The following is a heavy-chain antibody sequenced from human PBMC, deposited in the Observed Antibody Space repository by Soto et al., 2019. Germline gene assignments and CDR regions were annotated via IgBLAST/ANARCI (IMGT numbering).Heavy chain of an antibody. Sequence: EVQLLESGGGFVQPGESLRLSCVASGFTFSLSAMSWVRQAPGRGLEWVSSISGGGGSTEYTDSVKGRFTISRDNSKDTVHLQTSSLRAEDTAVYYCAKGPEYDILTGCDYWGQGALVTVSS. CDR1: GFTFSLSA. D-gene: IGHD3-9*01. CDR3: AKGPEYDILTGCDY. CDR2: ISGGGGST. J-gene: IGHJ4*02. V-gene: IGHV3-23*01.